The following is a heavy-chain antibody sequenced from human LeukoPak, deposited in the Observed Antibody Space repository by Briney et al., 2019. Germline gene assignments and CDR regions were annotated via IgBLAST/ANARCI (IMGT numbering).Heavy chain of an antibody. V-gene: IGHV4-39*01. Sequence: PSETLSLTCTVSGGSISSSSYYWGWIRQPPGKGLEWIGSIYYSGSTYYNPSPKSRVTISVDTSKNQFSLKLSSVTAADTAVYYCARRLSNDYWGQGTLVTVSS. J-gene: IGHJ4*02. CDR1: GGSISSSSYY. CDR2: IYYSGST. D-gene: IGHD5/OR15-5a*01. CDR3: ARRLSNDY.